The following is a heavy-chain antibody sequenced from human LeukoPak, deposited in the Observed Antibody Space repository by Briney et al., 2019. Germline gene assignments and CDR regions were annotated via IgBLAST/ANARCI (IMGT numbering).Heavy chain of an antibody. CDR2: IRYDGSNT. CDR3: ATQNPIARYSSGLSYFDF. D-gene: IGHD6-19*01. V-gene: IGHV3-30*02. Sequence: GGSLRLSCAASGFTFNNYALHWVRQAPGKGLEWVAFIRYDGSNTYYAASVKGRFTISRDDSENTLYLQMNSLRAEDTAVYYCATQNPIARYSSGLSYFDFWGQGTLVTVSS. J-gene: IGHJ4*02. CDR1: GFTFNNYA.